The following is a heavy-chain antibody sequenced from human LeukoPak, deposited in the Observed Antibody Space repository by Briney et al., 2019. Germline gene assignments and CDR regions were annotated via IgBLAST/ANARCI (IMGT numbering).Heavy chain of an antibody. Sequence: SETLSLTCAVYGGSFSGYYWSWIRQPPGKGLEWIGEINHSGSTNYNPSLKSRVTISVDTSKNQFSLKLSSVTAADTAVYYCARAPERGWRGYSGYDDYWGQGTLVTVSS. D-gene: IGHD5-12*01. CDR3: ARAPERGWRGYSGYDDY. CDR1: GGSFSGYY. J-gene: IGHJ4*02. CDR2: INHSGST. V-gene: IGHV4-34*01.